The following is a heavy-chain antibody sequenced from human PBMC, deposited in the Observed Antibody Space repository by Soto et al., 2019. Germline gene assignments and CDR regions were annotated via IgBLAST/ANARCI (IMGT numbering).Heavy chain of an antibody. CDR1: GGSISSYY. Sequence: SETLSLTCTVSGGSISSYYWSWIRQPPGKGLEWIGYIYYSGSTNYNPSLKSRVTISVDTSKNQFSLKLSSVTAADTAVYYCAKDPLLWFGEPHSVGYFGYWGQGTLVTVSS. V-gene: IGHV4-59*01. CDR3: AKDPLLWFGEPHSVGYFGY. D-gene: IGHD3-10*01. J-gene: IGHJ4*02. CDR2: IYYSGST.